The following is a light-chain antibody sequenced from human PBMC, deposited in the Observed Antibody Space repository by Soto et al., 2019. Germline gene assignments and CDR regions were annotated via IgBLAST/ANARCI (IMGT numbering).Light chain of an antibody. CDR3: QHYNNWPPLLT. J-gene: IGKJ4*01. CDR1: QSVSSN. Sequence: EIVMTQSPATLYVSRRERATLSCRASQSVSSNAAWYQQKPGQAPMLNIYRTYTRASSIAPRLSGSGSGTEFPLTIGSLQSEDFAGLYCQHYNNWPPLLTVGGGTKGEIK. V-gene: IGKV3-15*01. CDR2: RTY.